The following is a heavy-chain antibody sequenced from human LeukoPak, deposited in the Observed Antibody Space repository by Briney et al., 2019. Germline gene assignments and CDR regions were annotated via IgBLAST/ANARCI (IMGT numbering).Heavy chain of an antibody. CDR2: ISTYSGNT. J-gene: IGHJ4*02. Sequence: ASVKVSCKTSGYKFINYGISWVRQAPGQGLEWLGWISTYSGNTNYVQGVRGRATMTTDTSTSTAYLELGSLTSDDTAVYYCAKDRYSYGYAAQLFDHWGQGTLVTVSS. CDR3: AKDRYSYGYAAQLFDH. V-gene: IGHV1-18*01. CDR1: GYKFINYG. D-gene: IGHD5-18*01.